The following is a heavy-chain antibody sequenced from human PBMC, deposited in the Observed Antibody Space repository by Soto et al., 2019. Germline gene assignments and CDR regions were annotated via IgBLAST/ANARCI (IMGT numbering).Heavy chain of an antibody. V-gene: IGHV4-34*01. CDR2: VKDGGST. CDR1: GGSLTGYY. D-gene: IGHD3-10*01. CDR3: ARVSGIYYYGMDV. Sequence: SETLSLTCTVNGGSLTGYYWSWIRQPPGKGLEWIGEVKDGGSTNYSPSLRGRVTISVNTSKNQFSLKLSSVTAADTAVYYCARVSGIYYYGMDVWGQGTTVTVSS. J-gene: IGHJ6*02.